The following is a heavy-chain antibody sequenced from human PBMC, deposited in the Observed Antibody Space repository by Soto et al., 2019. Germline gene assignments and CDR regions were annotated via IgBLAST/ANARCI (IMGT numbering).Heavy chain of an antibody. J-gene: IGHJ3*02. Sequence: QVQLVQSEGEVKKPGASVKVSCKASGYTFTSHGIAWVRQAPGQGLEWMGWISTFNGKTDYSQKFQGRVTMTADTRTTTGYMELRSLRSDDTAVYYCARLLTEGVTYREDAFDIWGQGTKVTVSS. V-gene: IGHV1-18*01. D-gene: IGHD3-9*01. CDR1: GYTFTSHG. CDR2: ISTFNGKT. CDR3: ARLLTEGVTYREDAFDI.